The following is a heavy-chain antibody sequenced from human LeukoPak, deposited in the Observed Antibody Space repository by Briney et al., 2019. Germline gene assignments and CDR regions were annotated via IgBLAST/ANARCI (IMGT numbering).Heavy chain of an antibody. CDR1: GFTFDDYA. CDR2: ISWNSGSI. D-gene: IGHD4-23*01. J-gene: IGHJ3*02. V-gene: IGHV3-9*03. Sequence: GGSLRLSCAASGFTFDDYAMHWVRQAPGKGLEWVSGISWNSGSIGYADSVKGRFTISRDNAKNSLYLQMNSLRAEDMALYYCAKDYGGNIDAFDIWGQGTMVTVSS. CDR3: AKDYGGNIDAFDI.